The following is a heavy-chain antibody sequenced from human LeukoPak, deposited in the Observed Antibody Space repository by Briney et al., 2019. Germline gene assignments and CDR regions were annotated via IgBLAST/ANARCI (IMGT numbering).Heavy chain of an antibody. J-gene: IGHJ5*01. Sequence: PSETLSLTCTVSGGSISSYYWSWIRQPAGKGLGWIGRIYTSGSTNYNPSLKSRVTMSVDTSKNQFSLKLSSVTAADTAVYYCARAATQMSVILLGNRFDSWGQGILVTVSS. CDR3: ARAATQMSVILLGNRFDS. V-gene: IGHV4-4*07. CDR2: IYTSGST. D-gene: IGHD7-27*01. CDR1: GGSISSYY.